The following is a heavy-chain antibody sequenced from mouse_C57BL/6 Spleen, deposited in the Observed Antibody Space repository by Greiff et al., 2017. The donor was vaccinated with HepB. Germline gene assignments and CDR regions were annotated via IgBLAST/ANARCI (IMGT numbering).Heavy chain of an antibody. V-gene: IGHV1-82*01. CDR3: ARESTDDY. Sequence: VQLKESGPELVKPGASVKISCKASGYAFSSSWMNWVKQRPGKGLEWIGRIYPGDGDTNYNGKFKGKATLTADKSSSTAYMQLSSLTSEDSAVYFCARESTDDYWGQGTTLTVSS. J-gene: IGHJ2*01. CDR2: IYPGDGDT. D-gene: IGHD1-1*01. CDR1: GYAFSSSW.